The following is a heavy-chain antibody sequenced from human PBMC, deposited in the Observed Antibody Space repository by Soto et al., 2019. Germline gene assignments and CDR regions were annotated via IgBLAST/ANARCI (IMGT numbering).Heavy chain of an antibody. Sequence: KPSETLSLTCAVSGGSISSSNWWSWVRQPPGKGLEWIGEIYHSGSTNYNPSLKSRVTISVDKSKNQFSLKLSSVTAADTAVYYCARAGLDSSGCLDYWGQGTLVTVSS. CDR2: IYHSGST. J-gene: IGHJ4*02. CDR1: GGSISSSNW. V-gene: IGHV4-4*02. D-gene: IGHD3-22*01. CDR3: ARAGLDSSGCLDY.